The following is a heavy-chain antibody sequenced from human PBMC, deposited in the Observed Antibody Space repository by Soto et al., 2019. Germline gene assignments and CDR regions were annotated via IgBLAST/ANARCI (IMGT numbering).Heavy chain of an antibody. CDR3: ARGRSYYDSSGYPQYSFDY. Sequence: GGSLRLSCAASGFTFSSYSMNWVRQAPGKGLEWVSSISSSSSYIYYADSVKGRFTISRDNAKNSLYLQMNSLRAEDTAVYYCARGRSYYDSSGYPQYSFDYWGPGPLVTVSS. CDR1: GFTFSSYS. V-gene: IGHV3-21*01. D-gene: IGHD3-22*01. CDR2: ISSSSSYI. J-gene: IGHJ4*02.